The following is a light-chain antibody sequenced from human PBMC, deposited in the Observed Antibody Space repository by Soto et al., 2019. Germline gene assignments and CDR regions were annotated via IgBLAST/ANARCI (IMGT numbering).Light chain of an antibody. CDR1: QSLLHDNGFNF. V-gene: IGKV2-28*01. CDR3: MQALETPLT. J-gene: IGKJ4*01. CDR2: LGS. Sequence: DIVMTQSPLFLTVTPGEPASISCRSSQSLLHDNGFNFLNWYLQKPGQSPQLLISLGSSRASGVPDRFCGSASGRDFTLLISRVEAEDVGVFYCMQALETPLTFGVGTKVEIK.